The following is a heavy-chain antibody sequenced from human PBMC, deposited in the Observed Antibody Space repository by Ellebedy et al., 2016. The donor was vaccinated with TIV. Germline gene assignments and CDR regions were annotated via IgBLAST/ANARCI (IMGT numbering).Heavy chain of an antibody. CDR2: IKQDGSEK. CDR1: GFTFSSFG. J-gene: IGHJ4*02. Sequence: PGGSLRLSCAASGFTFSSFGMHWVRQAPGKGLEWVANIKQDGSEKYYVDSVKGRFTISRDNAKNSLYLQMNSLRAEDTAVYYCARDYYDSTSWYDYWGQGTLVTVSS. CDR3: ARDYYDSTSWYDY. D-gene: IGHD3-22*01. V-gene: IGHV3-7*03.